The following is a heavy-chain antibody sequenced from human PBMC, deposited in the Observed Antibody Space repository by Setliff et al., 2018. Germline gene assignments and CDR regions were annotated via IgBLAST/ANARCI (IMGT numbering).Heavy chain of an antibody. CDR1: TFSNYG. Sequence: TFSNYGMTWVRQAPGKGLEWISYISTSGSTIYYADSGKGRFTISSDNANHSLHLQMNSLRAEDTAVYFCARLALTGYDTSGYYYALDYYYYMDVWGKGTTVTVS. CDR3: ARLALTGYDTSGYYYALDYYYYMDV. J-gene: IGHJ6*03. D-gene: IGHD3-22*01. V-gene: IGHV3-48*01. CDR2: ISTSGSTI.